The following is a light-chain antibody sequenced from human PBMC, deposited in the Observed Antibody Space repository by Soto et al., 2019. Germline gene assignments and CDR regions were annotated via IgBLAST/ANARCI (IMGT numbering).Light chain of an antibody. CDR3: TSYTSSGTYV. CDR1: SSYVGAYNY. Sequence: QSVLTQPASVSGSPGQSITISCTGTSSYVGAYNYVSWYQQHPGEAPKFIIFDVSNRPSVFSNRFSGSKSGNTASLSISVLQAEDEADYYCTSYTSSGTYVFGTGIKVTVL. CDR2: DVS. J-gene: IGLJ1*01. V-gene: IGLV2-14*01.